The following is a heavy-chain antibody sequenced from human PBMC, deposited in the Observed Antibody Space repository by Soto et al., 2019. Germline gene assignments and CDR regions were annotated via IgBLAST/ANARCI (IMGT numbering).Heavy chain of an antibody. V-gene: IGHV1-18*01. CDR2: INPYSGNT. D-gene: IGHD3-3*01. CDR3: AIGGYYSMDV. CDR1: VYTFTSYD. Sequence: ASVTDSCKASVYTFTSYDINWVRQAPGQGLEWMGWINPYSGNTSYAQKFQGRVTMTTDTSTSTAYMELRSLRSDDTAVYYCAIGGYYSMDVWGQGTTVTVSS. J-gene: IGHJ6*02.